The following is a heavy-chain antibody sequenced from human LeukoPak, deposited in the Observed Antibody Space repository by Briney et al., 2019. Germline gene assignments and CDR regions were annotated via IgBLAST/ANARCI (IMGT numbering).Heavy chain of an antibody. D-gene: IGHD6-19*01. CDR3: ARDLGSWAAGAGVYWFDP. CDR1: GYLFISYG. Sequence: ASVKVSCKASGYLFISYGINWVRQAPGQGVEWMGWISAYNGNTNYAQKLQGRVTMTTDTSTSTAYMELRSLRSDDTAVYYCARDLGSWAAGAGVYWFDPWGQGTLVTVSS. J-gene: IGHJ5*02. V-gene: IGHV1-18*01. CDR2: ISAYNGNT.